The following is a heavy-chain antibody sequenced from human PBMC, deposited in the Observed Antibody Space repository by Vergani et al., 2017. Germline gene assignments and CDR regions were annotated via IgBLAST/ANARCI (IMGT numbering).Heavy chain of an antibody. CDR3: ARHPLDSSGYYSGWYFDL. J-gene: IGHJ2*01. D-gene: IGHD3-22*01. CDR2: IVVGSGNT. Sequence: QLVESGGGVVQPGRSLRLSCAASGFTFTSSAMQWVRQARGQRLEWIGWIVVGSGNTNYAQKFQERVTITRDMSTSTAYMELSSLRSEDTAVYYCARHPLDSSGYYSGWYFDLWGRGTLVTVSS. CDR1: GFTFTSSA. V-gene: IGHV1-58*02.